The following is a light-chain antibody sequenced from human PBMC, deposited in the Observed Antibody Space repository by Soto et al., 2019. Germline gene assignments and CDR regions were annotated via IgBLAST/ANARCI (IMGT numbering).Light chain of an antibody. CDR2: EVN. J-gene: IGLJ1*01. V-gene: IGLV2-8*01. Sequence: QSALTQPPSASGSPGQSVAISCTGTSSDVGGYNYVSWYQQHPGKAPKLMIYEVNKRPSGVPDRFSGSKSGNSASLTVSGLQAEDEADYCCSSYDGSSNVFGAGTKLTVL. CDR3: SSYDGSSNV. CDR1: SSDVGGYNY.